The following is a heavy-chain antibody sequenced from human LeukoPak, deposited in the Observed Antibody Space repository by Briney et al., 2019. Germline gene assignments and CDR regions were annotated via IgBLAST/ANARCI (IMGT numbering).Heavy chain of an antibody. CDR1: GFTVSSNY. J-gene: IGHJ4*02. Sequence: PGGSLRLSCAASGFTVSSNYMSWVRQAPGKGLEWVAFIRYDGSNKYYADSVKGRFTISRDNSKNTLYLQMNSLRAEDTAVYYCAKEPWGDCSSTSCYTFDYWGQGTLVTVSS. V-gene: IGHV3-30*02. CDR3: AKEPWGDCSSTSCYTFDY. D-gene: IGHD2-2*02. CDR2: IRYDGSNK.